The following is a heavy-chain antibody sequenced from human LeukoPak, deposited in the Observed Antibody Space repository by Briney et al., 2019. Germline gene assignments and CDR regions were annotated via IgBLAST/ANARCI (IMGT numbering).Heavy chain of an antibody. CDR3: ARGYCSSTSCPSVVLSV. CDR1: GGSISSHY. D-gene: IGHD2-2*01. V-gene: IGHV4-59*11. Sequence: SETPSLTCTVSGGSISSHYWSWIRQPPGKGLEWIGYIYYSGSTNYNPSLKSRVTISVDTSKNQFSLKLSSVTAADTAVYYCARGYCSSTSCPSVVLSVWGKGTTVTVSS. J-gene: IGHJ6*04. CDR2: IYYSGST.